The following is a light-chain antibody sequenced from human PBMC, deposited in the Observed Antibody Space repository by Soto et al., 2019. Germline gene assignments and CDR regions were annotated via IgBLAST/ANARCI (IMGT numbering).Light chain of an antibody. J-gene: IGKJ1*01. Sequence: DIQMTQSPSTLSASVGDRVTITCRASQDISTWLAWYQHEIGKAPKLLIYAASILHSGVPSRFSGSGSGTEFTLTINNLQPEDFSTYYCQQTKSPGTFGQGTKVDIK. CDR1: QDISTW. CDR3: QQTKSPGT. CDR2: AAS. V-gene: IGKV1-12*01.